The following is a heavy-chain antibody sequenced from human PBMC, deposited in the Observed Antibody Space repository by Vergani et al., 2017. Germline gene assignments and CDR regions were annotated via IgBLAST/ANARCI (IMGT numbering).Heavy chain of an antibody. Sequence: EVRLLESGGGLVQPGGSLRLSCAASGFTFNIYAMSWVRQAPGKGLEWVSGILSNSGRIGYADSVKGRFTISRDDDKNSLYLQMNSLRIEDTAVYYCTKDQAGDLDYWGQGTLVTVSS. CDR1: GFTFNIYA. J-gene: IGHJ4*02. V-gene: IGHV3-9*01. CDR3: TKDQAGDLDY. D-gene: IGHD3-10*01. CDR2: ILSNSGRI.